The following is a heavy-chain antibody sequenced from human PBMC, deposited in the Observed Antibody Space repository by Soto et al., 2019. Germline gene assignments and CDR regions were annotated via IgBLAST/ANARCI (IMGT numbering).Heavy chain of an antibody. CDR1: GYSFTSYW. V-gene: IGHV5-51*01. Sequence: EVQLVQSGAEVKKPGESLKISCKGSGYSFTSYWIAWVRQMPGQGLEWMGIIYPGDSDVTYSPSFQGQVTISADKSINTAQLQWSSLKASDTAMYYCARQWGSYTYLDYWGQGTLVTVSS. J-gene: IGHJ4*02. D-gene: IGHD1-26*01. CDR3: ARQWGSYTYLDY. CDR2: IYPGDSDV.